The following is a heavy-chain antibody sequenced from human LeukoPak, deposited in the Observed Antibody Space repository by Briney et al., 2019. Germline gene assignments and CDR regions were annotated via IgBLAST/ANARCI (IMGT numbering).Heavy chain of an antibody. D-gene: IGHD5-18*01. Sequence: ASVKVSCKASGCTVTGYYMHWVRQAPGQGLEWMGWINPNSGATNYAQKLQGRVTMTRGTSISTVYMELSRLRSDDTAVYYCTRGGPEGSGYSYGSHDYWGQGTLVTVSS. V-gene: IGHV1-2*02. CDR2: INPNSGAT. CDR1: GCTVTGYY. J-gene: IGHJ4*02. CDR3: TRGGPEGSGYSYGSHDY.